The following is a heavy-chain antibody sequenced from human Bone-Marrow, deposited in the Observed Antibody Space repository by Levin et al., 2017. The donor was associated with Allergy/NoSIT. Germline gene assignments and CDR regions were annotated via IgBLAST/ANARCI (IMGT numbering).Heavy chain of an antibody. V-gene: IGHV4-31*03. J-gene: IGHJ4*02. CDR1: GGSISSAGYH. CDR2: ISYRGST. CDR3: ASLDGYSFDY. Sequence: SCTVSGGSISSAGYHWTWIRQYPGKGLEWIGYISYRGSTYFNPSLKSRLTMSIDTSEQHFSLNLTSVSAADTAIYYCASLDGYSFDYWGQGALVAVSS. D-gene: IGHD1-1*01.